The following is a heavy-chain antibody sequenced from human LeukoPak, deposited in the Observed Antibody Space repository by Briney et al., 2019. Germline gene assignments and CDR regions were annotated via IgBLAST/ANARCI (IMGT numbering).Heavy chain of an antibody. CDR3: ARLIAVAGRQKVDY. V-gene: IGHV1-69*13. CDR2: IIPIFGTA. CDR1: GGTFSSYA. D-gene: IGHD6-19*01. J-gene: IGHJ4*02. Sequence: GASVKVSCKASGGTFSSYAISWVRQAPVQGLEWMGGIIPIFGTASYAQKFQGRVTITADESTSTAYMELSSLRSEDTAVYYCARLIAVAGRQKVDYWGQGTLVTVSS.